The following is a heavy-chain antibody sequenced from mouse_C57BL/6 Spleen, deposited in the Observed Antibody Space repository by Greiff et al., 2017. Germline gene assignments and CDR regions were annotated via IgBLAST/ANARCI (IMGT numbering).Heavy chain of an antibody. D-gene: IGHD1-1*02. CDR3: ARGVLWCQAD. V-gene: IGHV1-82*01. CDR1: GYAFSSSW. Sequence: QVQLQQSGPELVKPGASVKISCKASGYAFSSSWMNWVKQRPGKGLEWIGRIYPGDGDTNYNGKFKGKATLTADTSSSTAYMQLSSLTSEDSAVYCCARGVLWCQADWGQGALVTVSA. CDR2: IYPGDGDT. J-gene: IGHJ3*01.